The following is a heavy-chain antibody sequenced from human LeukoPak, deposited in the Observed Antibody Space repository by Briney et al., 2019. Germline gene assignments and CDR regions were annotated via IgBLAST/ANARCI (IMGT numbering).Heavy chain of an antibody. Sequence: EASVKVSCKASGYTFTSYYMHWVRQAPGQGLEWMGIINPSGGSTSYAQKFQGRVTMTRDTSTSTVYMELSSLRSEDTAVYYCARDRCTDYYDSSGYCNWYFDLWGRGTLVTVSS. CDR2: INPSGGST. J-gene: IGHJ2*01. CDR3: ARDRCTDYYDSSGYCNWYFDL. CDR1: GYTFTSYY. D-gene: IGHD3-22*01. V-gene: IGHV1-46*01.